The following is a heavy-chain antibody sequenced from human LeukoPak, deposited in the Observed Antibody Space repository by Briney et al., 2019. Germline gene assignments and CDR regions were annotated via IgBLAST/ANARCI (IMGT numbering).Heavy chain of an antibody. CDR3: ARVGYGDYRAYWYFDL. Sequence: GGSLRLSCAASGFTFDDYAMHWVRQAPGKGLVWVSRINSDGSSTNYADSVKGRFTISRDNAKNTLYLQMNSLRVEDTAVYYCARVGYGDYRAYWYFDLWGRGTLVTVSS. V-gene: IGHV3-74*01. J-gene: IGHJ2*01. CDR2: INSDGSST. D-gene: IGHD4-17*01. CDR1: GFTFDDYA.